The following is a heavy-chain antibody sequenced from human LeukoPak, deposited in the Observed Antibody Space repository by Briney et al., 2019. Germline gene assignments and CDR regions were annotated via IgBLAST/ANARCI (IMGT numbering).Heavy chain of an antibody. CDR3: ARSSIAAAGIWGYFDY. D-gene: IGHD6-13*01. CDR1: GFTFSSYS. CDR2: ISSRSSYI. V-gene: IGHV3-21*01. J-gene: IGHJ4*02. Sequence: GGSLRLSCAASGFTFSSYSTNWVRQAPGKGLEWVSSISSRSSYIYYADSVKGRFTISRDNAKNSLYLQMNSLRAEDTAVYYCARSSIAAAGIWGYFDYWGQGTLVTVSS.